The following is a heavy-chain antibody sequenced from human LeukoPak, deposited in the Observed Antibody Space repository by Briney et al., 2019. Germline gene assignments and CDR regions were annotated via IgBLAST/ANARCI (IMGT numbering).Heavy chain of an antibody. CDR2: INYSGST. V-gene: IGHV4-39*01. D-gene: IGHD2-8*01. J-gene: IGHJ4*02. CDR3: ARRRFVRGPDVVNPFDY. CDR1: GGSISSTFYY. Sequence: SETLSLTCTVSGGSISSTFYYWGWIRQPPGKGLEWIVSINYSGSTYYNPSLKSRVTISVDTSKNQFSLKLSSVTAADTAVYYCARRRFVRGPDVVNPFDYWGQGTLVTVSS.